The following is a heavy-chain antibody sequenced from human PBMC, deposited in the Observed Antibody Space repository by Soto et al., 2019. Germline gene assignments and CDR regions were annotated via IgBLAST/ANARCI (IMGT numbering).Heavy chain of an antibody. CDR2: IYHSGST. Sequence: SETLSLTCTVSGGSITSDGSYWGWIRQPPGEGLEWIGTIYHSGSTFYNPSLNSRVTISVDTSKNQFSLRLRSVTAADTSLYNCARHLYAENDAFGVWGQGTTVTVSS. CDR1: GGSITSDGSY. CDR3: ARHLYAENDAFGV. J-gene: IGHJ3*01. D-gene: IGHD2-2*01. V-gene: IGHV4-39*01.